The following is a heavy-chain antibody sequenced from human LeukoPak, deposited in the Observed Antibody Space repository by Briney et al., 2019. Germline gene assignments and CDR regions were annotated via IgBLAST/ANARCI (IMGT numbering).Heavy chain of an antibody. CDR2: ISGSGGST. CDR1: GFTFSSYA. J-gene: IGHJ4*02. CDR3: AKDEGGNEPQYYDLWSGYYLSYYFDY. Sequence: GGSLRLSCAAAGFTFSSYAMSWVRQAPGKGLEWVSAISGSGGSTYYADSVKGRFTISRDNSKNTLYLQMNSLRAEDTAVYYCAKDEGGNEPQYYDLWSGYYLSYYFDYWGQGTLVTVSS. V-gene: IGHV3-23*01. D-gene: IGHD3-3*01.